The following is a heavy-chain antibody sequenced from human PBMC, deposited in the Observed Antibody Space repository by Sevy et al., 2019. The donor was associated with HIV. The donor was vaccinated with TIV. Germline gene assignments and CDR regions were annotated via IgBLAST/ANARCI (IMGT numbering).Heavy chain of an antibody. Sequence: GGSLRLSCAASGFIVNSNYMSWVRQAPGKGLEWVSVTYRGGRTYTADSVKGRFTISRDNSKNTLNLQMNSLRAEDTAVYYCARVLGRDSGYGMDVWGQGTTVTVSS. D-gene: IGHD2-21*02. CDR1: GFIVNSNY. J-gene: IGHJ6*02. CDR2: TYRGGRT. V-gene: IGHV3-53*01. CDR3: ARVLGRDSGYGMDV.